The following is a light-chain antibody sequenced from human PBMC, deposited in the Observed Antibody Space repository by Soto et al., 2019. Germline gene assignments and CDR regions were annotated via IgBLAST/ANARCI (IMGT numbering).Light chain of an antibody. V-gene: IGKV1-39*01. CDR2: AAS. Sequence: DIQMTQSPSSLSASLGDRVTSTCRATQSISTYLNWYQQKPGKAPKLLIYAASNLQSGVPSQFSGSGSGTDFTLTISSLQPEDFASYYCQQPYSTPRTFGQGTKVEIK. CDR3: QQPYSTPRT. J-gene: IGKJ1*01. CDR1: QSISTY.